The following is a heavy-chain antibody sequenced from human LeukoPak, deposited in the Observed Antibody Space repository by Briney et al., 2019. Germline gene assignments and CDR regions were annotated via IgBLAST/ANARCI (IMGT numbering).Heavy chain of an antibody. V-gene: IGHV3-23*01. J-gene: IGHJ6*02. Sequence: GGSLRLSCAASGFTFSSYTMSWVRQAPGKGLEWVSAISGSGGSTYYADSVKGRFTISRDNSKNTLYLQMNSLRDEDTAVYYCAKDSRLWFGELGLYGMDVWGQGTTVTGSS. CDR1: GFTFSSYT. CDR2: ISGSGGST. D-gene: IGHD3-10*01. CDR3: AKDSRLWFGELGLYGMDV.